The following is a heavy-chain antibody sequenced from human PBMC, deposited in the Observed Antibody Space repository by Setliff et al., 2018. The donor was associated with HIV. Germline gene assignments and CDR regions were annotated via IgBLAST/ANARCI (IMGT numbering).Heavy chain of an antibody. CDR2: ISSSGSTI. V-gene: IGHV3-48*03. CDR1: GFTFSSYE. D-gene: IGHD6-19*01. J-gene: IGHJ4*02. CDR3: ANMQWASNAWYSFDY. Sequence: QAGGSMRLSCAASGFTFSSYEMNWVRQAPGKGLEWVSYISSSGSTIYYADSVKGRFTISRDNAKNSLYLQMNSLRAEDTAVYYCANMQWASNAWYSFDYWGQGALVTVSS.